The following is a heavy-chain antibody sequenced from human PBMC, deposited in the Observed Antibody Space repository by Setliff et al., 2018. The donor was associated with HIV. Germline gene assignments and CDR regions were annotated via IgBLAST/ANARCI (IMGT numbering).Heavy chain of an antibody. CDR2: IGAYNGDT. V-gene: IGHV1-18*04. CDR1: GYTFNNYA. CDR3: SRDRSATWTPTTY. D-gene: IGHD6-25*01. J-gene: IGHJ4*02. Sequence: GASVKVSCKASGYTFNNYAMNWVRQAPGQGLELMGWIGAYNGDTKYAQKFQDRVTMTIDTSASTAYMELRSLTSDDTAMYYCSRDRSATWTPTTYWGQGTLVTVSS.